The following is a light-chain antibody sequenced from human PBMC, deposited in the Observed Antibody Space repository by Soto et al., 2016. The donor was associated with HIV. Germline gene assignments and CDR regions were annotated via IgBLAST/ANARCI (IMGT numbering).Light chain of an antibody. CDR3: QHYNSYSWT. Sequence: DIQMTQSPSTLSPSVGDRVTITWRASQSINNWLAWYQRKPGKAPKVLIYKASSLESGVPSRFSGSVSGTEFSLTISSLHPDDFATYYCQHYNSYSWTFGQGTKVEIK. V-gene: IGKV1-5*03. CDR1: QSINNW. CDR2: KAS. J-gene: IGKJ1*01.